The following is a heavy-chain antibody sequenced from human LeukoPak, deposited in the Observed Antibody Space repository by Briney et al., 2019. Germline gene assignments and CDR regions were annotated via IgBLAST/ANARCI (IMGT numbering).Heavy chain of an antibody. D-gene: IGHD3-22*01. CDR3: ARDETTYYYDSSVWFDP. CDR1: GGSISSYY. CDR2: IYTSGST. V-gene: IGHV4-4*07. J-gene: IGHJ5*02. Sequence: SETLSLTCTVSGGSISSYYWSWIRQPAGKGLERIGRIYTSGSTNYNPSLKGRVTMSVDASKNQFSLKLSSVTAADTAVYYGARDETTYYYDSSVWFDPWGQGTLVTVSS.